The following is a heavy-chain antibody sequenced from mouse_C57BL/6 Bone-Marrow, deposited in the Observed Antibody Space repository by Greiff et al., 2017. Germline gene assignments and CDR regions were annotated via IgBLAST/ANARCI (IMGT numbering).Heavy chain of an antibody. CDR1: GYTFTSYW. CDR2: IRPNSGST. CDR3: ARKDGNYPAWFAY. Sequence: QVQLQQPGAELVKPGASVKFSCTASGYTFTSYWMHWVRQRPGQGLEWIGMIRPNSGSTNYNEKFKSKATLTVDKSSSTAYMQHSSLTSEDSAVYYGARKDGNYPAWFAYWGQGTRVTVSA. D-gene: IGHD2-1*01. J-gene: IGHJ3*01. V-gene: IGHV1-64*01.